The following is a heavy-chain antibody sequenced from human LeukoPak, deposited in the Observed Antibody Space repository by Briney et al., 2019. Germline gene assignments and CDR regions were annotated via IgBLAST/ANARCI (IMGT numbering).Heavy chain of an antibody. Sequence: GGSLRLSCAASGFTFSGSAVHWVRQASGKGLEWVGCIRSKANNYATAYAASVKGRFTISRDDSKNTAYLQMNSLKTEDTAVYYCTRFEIPAAVSNWFDPWGQGTLVTVSS. V-gene: IGHV3-73*01. J-gene: IGHJ5*02. CDR3: TRFEIPAAVSNWFDP. CDR2: IRSKANNYAT. CDR1: GFTFSGSA. D-gene: IGHD2-2*01.